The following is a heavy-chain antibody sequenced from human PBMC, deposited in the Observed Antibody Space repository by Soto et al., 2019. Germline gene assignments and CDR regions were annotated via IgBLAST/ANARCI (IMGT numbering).Heavy chain of an antibody. J-gene: IGHJ4*02. CDR1: GGTFSSYT. CDR3: DAESPSPSRIPGSAGYDY. CDR2: IIPILGIA. V-gene: IGHV1-69*02. D-gene: IGHD2-2*03. Sequence: QVQLVQSGAEVKKPGSSVKVSCKASGGTFSSYTISWVRQAPGQGLEWMGRIIPILGIANYAQKFQGRVTSTADKATSTAYMELSSLRSEDTAVYYCDAESPSPSRIPGSAGYDYWGQGTLVTVSS.